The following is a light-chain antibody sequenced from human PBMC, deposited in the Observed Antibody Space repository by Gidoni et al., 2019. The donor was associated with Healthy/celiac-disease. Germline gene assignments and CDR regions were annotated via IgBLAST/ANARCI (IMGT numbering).Light chain of an antibody. CDR3: QQSYFSWT. V-gene: IGKV1-39*01. Sequence: GDRVTITCRASQSISSYLNWYQQKPGKAPQLLIYAASSLQSGVPSRFSGSGSGTDFTLTISSLQPEDFATYYCQQSYFSWTFGQGTKVEIK. CDR2: AAS. J-gene: IGKJ1*01. CDR1: QSISSY.